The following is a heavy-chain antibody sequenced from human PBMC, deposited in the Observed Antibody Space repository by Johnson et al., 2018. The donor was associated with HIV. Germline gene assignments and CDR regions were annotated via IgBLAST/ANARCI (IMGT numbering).Heavy chain of an antibody. CDR1: GFTFSSYG. D-gene: IGHD1-7*01. CDR2: ISYDGSNK. CDR3: ARGGTESVGYHPAAHFLSAFDI. V-gene: IGHV3-30*19. Sequence: QVQLVESGGGVVQPGGSLRLSCAASGFTFSSYGMHWVRQAPGKGLEWVAIISYDGSNKYYADSVKGRFTVSRDNSKNTLYLQMNSLRVEDTAIYYCARGGTESVGYHPAAHFLSAFDIWGQGTMVTVSS. J-gene: IGHJ3*02.